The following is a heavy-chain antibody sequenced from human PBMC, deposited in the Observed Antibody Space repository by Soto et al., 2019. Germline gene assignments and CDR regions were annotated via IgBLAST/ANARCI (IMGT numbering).Heavy chain of an antibody. CDR2: IRDGGEST. D-gene: IGHD2-15*01. CDR1: GLIFGNNR. Sequence: EVQLLESGEGLLKPGESLRLSGAFSGLIFGNNRMPGARQAPGKGWGGFPTIRDGGESTYYADSVKGRFTISRDNSKNTLYLQMDSLGVEDTAVYYCAPHVHCSGGSCHYDAFDIRGQGTMVTVSS. J-gene: IGHJ3*02. CDR3: APHVHCSGGSCHYDAFDI. V-gene: IGHV3-23*01.